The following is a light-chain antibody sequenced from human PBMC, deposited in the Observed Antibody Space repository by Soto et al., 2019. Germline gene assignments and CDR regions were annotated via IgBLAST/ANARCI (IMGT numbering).Light chain of an antibody. V-gene: IGKV1-5*01. Sequence: DIEMTQSPPTLSASIGDRVTLTCRASQSISTWLAWYQQRPGKAPKLLIYDASSFESGVPSRFSGSGSGTEITVTIRSLQPDDFETYFWPEYYSYPGTFGQGTKVEIK. CDR2: DAS. CDR3: PEYYSYPGT. CDR1: QSISTW. J-gene: IGKJ1*01.